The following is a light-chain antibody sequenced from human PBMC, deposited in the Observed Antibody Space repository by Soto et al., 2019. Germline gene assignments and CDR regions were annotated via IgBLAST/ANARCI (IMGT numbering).Light chain of an antibody. Sequence: QSALTQPASVSGSPGQSITISCTGTSSDVGGYNYVSWYQQHPGRAPQLMIYDVSHRPSGVSNRFSGSRSGNTASLTISGLQGEDEADYYCSSYATSTTVLFGGGTKLTVL. CDR1: SSDVGGYNY. J-gene: IGLJ2*01. CDR2: DVS. V-gene: IGLV2-14*03. CDR3: SSYATSTTVL.